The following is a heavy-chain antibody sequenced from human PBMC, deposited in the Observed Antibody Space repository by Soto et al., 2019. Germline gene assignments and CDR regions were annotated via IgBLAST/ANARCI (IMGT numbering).Heavy chain of an antibody. Sequence: EVQLLESGGGLAQPGGSLRLSCAASAFTFSSYAMSWVRQAPGKGLEWVSAVSGSGDSTYYADSVKGRFTISRDNSKNTLYLQMNSLRAEDTAVYYCAKGRASDFPGCTQDYWGQGTLVTFSS. CDR2: VSGSGDST. V-gene: IGHV3-23*01. CDR1: AFTFSSYA. D-gene: IGHD2-21*02. J-gene: IGHJ4*02. CDR3: AKGRASDFPGCTQDY.